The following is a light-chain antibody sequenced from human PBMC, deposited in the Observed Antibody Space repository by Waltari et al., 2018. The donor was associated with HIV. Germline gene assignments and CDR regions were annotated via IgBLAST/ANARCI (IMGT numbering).Light chain of an antibody. CDR1: NSNIVRTS. V-gene: IGLV1-51*01. J-gene: IGLJ1*01. Sequence: QSVLTQPPSVSAAPGQQIGLSCSGANSNIVRTSVSWYQQSPGRAPQLLIYYNHRRPSETPDRFSGSKSGTSGTLDITGLQTGDEADYYCGTWDSGLNAYVFGSGTKVTVL. CDR3: GTWDSGLNAYV. CDR2: YNH.